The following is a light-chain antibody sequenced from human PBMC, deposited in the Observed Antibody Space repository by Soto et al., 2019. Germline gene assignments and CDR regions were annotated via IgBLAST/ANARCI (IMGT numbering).Light chain of an antibody. CDR1: QSVSNQ. V-gene: IGKV3-15*01. J-gene: IGKJ2*01. Sequence: EIVMTQSPATLSVSPGERATLSCRASQSVSNQLAWYQQKPGQPPRLLIYGASTGATGIPARFSGRGSGTEFTLTISSLQSEDFAVYYCQQYHNWPPYTFGQGTKLEIK. CDR3: QQYHNWPPYT. CDR2: GAS.